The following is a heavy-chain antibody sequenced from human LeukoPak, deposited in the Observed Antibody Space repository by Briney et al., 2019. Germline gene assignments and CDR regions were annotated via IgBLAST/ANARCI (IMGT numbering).Heavy chain of an antibody. Sequence: GGSLRLSCAAFGFTFSSYAMSWVRQAPGKGLEWVSAISGSGGSTYNADSVKGRFTISRDNSKNTLYLQMNSLRAEDTAVYYCAKISYDILTGTLDYWGQGTLVTVSS. CDR2: ISGSGGST. CDR1: GFTFSSYA. J-gene: IGHJ4*02. CDR3: AKISYDILTGTLDY. V-gene: IGHV3-23*01. D-gene: IGHD3-9*01.